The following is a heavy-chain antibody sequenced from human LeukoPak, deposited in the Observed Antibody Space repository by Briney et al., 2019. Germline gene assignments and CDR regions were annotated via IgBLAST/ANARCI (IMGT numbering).Heavy chain of an antibody. CDR1: GYTFTGYY. D-gene: IGHD2-2*01. V-gene: IGHV1-2*02. CDR3: ARGDLGYCSSTSCPVDY. CDR2: INPNSGGT. J-gene: IGHJ4*02. Sequence: ASVKVSCKASGYTFTGYYMHWVRQAPGQGLEWMGWINPNSGGTNYAQKFQGRVTMTRDTSISTAYMEPSRLRSDDTAVYYCARGDLGYCSSTSCPVDYWGQGTLVTVSS.